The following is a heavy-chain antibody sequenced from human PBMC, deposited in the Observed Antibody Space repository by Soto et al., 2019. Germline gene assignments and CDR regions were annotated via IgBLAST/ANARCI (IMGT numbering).Heavy chain of an antibody. Sequence: PGGSLRLSCAASGFSFNNAWMGWARQAPGKGLEWVGRIKPKSDGGSTDYSAPVKDRFSISRDDSTYTVYLQMNNLRTEDTAVYYCTTDRAIAIRPLFDSWGQGTLVTV. CDR3: TTDRAIAIRPLFDS. V-gene: IGHV3-15*01. D-gene: IGHD6-13*01. J-gene: IGHJ4*02. CDR2: IKPKSDGGST. CDR1: GFSFNNAW.